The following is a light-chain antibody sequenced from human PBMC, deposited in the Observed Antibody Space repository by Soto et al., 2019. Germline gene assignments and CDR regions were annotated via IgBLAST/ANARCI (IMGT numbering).Light chain of an antibody. CDR2: KAS. Sequence: DIQMTQSPSTLSASVGYRFTIICRASQSISSWLAWYQQKPGKAPKLLIYKASTLKSGVPSRFSGSGSGTEFTLTISSLQPDDFATYYCQHYNSYSEAFGQGTTVDIK. J-gene: IGKJ1*01. CDR1: QSISSW. CDR3: QHYNSYSEA. V-gene: IGKV1-5*03.